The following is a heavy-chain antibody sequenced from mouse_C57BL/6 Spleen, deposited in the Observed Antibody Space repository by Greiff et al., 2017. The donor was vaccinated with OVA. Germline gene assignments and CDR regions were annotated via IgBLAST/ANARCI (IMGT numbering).Heavy chain of an antibody. Sequence: QVQLQQSGPELVKPGASVKISCKASGYAFSSSWMNWVKQRPGKGLEWIGRIYPGDGDTNYNGKFKGKATLTADKSSSTAYMQLSSLTSEDSAVYFCARDSSGAMDYWGQGTSVTVSS. CDR1: GYAFSSSW. CDR2: IYPGDGDT. V-gene: IGHV1-82*01. CDR3: ARDSSGAMDY. J-gene: IGHJ4*01. D-gene: IGHD3-2*01.